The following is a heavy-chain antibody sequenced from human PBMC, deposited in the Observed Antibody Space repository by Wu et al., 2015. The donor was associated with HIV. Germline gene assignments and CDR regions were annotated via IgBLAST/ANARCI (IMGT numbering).Heavy chain of an antibody. V-gene: IGHV1-69*12. CDR3: ARDSRIAVAGKGVVGWFDP. Sequence: QVQLVQSGAEVKKPGSSVKVSCKASGGTFSSYAISWVRQAPGQGLEWMGGIIPIFGTANYAQKFQGRVTITADESTSTAYMELSSLRSEDTAVYYCARDSRIAVAGKGVVGWFDPWGRGNPGHRLL. J-gene: IGHJ5*02. D-gene: IGHD6-19*01. CDR1: GGTFSSYA. CDR2: IIPIFGTA.